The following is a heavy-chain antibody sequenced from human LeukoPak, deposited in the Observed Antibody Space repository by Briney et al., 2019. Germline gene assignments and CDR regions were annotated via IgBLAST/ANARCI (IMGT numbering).Heavy chain of an antibody. CDR2: IWYDGSNK. CDR1: GFTFSSYG. CDR3: AKDRSSGYDCFDY. D-gene: IGHD5-12*01. Sequence: GGSLRLSCAASGFTFSSYGMHWVRQAPGKGLEWVAVIWYDGSNKYYADSVKGRFTISRDNSKNTLYLQMNSLRAEDTAVYYCAKDRSSGYDCFDYWGQGTLVTVSS. V-gene: IGHV3-30*02. J-gene: IGHJ4*02.